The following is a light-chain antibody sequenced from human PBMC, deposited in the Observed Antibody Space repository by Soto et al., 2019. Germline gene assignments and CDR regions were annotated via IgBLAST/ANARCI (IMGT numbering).Light chain of an antibody. CDR3: QYYDSSMWT. CDR2: DAS. J-gene: IGKJ1*01. V-gene: IGKV3-20*01. CDR1: QSVSGTY. Sequence: EVVLTQSPGTLSLSPGERATLSCRASQSVSGTYLAWYQQKPGQAPWLLIYDASSRATGIPDRFSGSGSGTDFTLTISRLEPEDFAVYYCQYYDSSMWTFGQGTKVDIK.